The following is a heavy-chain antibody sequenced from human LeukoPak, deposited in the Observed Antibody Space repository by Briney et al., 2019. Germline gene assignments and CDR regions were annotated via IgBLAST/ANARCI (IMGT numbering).Heavy chain of an antibody. J-gene: IGHJ4*02. D-gene: IGHD3-16*02. CDR3: VSIDLDS. Sequence: GASVKVSCKVSGYNLTELSIHWVRQAPGKGLEWMGGEDGGPIYAQKFQGRVTMTEDTSTDTAYMDVSSLRTEDTAVYYCVSIDLDSWGQGTLVTVSS. CDR2: EDGGP. V-gene: IGHV1-24*01. CDR1: GYNLTELS.